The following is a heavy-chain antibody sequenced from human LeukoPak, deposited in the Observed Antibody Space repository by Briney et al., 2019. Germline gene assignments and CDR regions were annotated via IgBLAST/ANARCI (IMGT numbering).Heavy chain of an antibody. CDR1: GFTVSSNY. V-gene: IGHV3-66*02. D-gene: IGHD6-13*01. CDR2: IYSGGST. CDR3: AKEKTYSSSWSYYYYGMDV. Sequence: GGSLRLSCAASGFTVSSNYMSWVRQAPGKGLEWVSVIYSGGSTYYADSVKGRFTISRDNSKNTLYLRMNSLRAEDTAVYYCAKEKTYSSSWSYYYYGMDVWGKGTTVTVSS. J-gene: IGHJ6*04.